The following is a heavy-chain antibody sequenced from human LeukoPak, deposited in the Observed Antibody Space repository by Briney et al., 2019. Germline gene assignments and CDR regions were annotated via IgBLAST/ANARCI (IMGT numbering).Heavy chain of an antibody. CDR1: GFTFSSYG. Sequence: GGTLRLSCAASGFTFSSYGMSWVRQAPGKGLEWVSAISSSSSYIYYADSVKGRFTISRDNAKNSLYLQMNSLRAEDTAVYYCARDRVTTGYSDYWGQGTLVTVSS. V-gene: IGHV3-21*01. J-gene: IGHJ4*02. CDR2: ISSSSSYI. CDR3: ARDRVTTGYSDY. D-gene: IGHD4-17*01.